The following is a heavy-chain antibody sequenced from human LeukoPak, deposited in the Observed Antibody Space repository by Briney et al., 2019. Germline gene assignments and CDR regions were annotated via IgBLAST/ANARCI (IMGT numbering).Heavy chain of an antibody. J-gene: IGHJ4*02. CDR3: AKERGRAVADTGGFDY. V-gene: IGHV3-30*18. CDR2: ISYDGSNQ. CDR1: GFTFSSYG. D-gene: IGHD6-19*01. Sequence: SLTLSCAASGFTFSSYGIPWVRQAQGQGLDWVGVISYDGSNQYYADYVKRRFTSSGDNSKNTLYLQMTSLRGEDTAVYSCAKERGRAVADTGGFDYWGQGTLVTVSS.